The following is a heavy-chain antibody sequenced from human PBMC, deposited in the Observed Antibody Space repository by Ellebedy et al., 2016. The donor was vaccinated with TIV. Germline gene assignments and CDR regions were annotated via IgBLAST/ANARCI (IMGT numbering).Heavy chain of an antibody. Sequence: SETLSLTXTVSGGSISSSSYYWGWIRQPPGKGLEWIGSIYYSGSTYYNPSLKSRVTISVDTSKNQFSLKLSSVTAADTAVYYCACTTASRGVGAFDIWGQGTMVTVSS. D-gene: IGHD2-8*01. CDR3: ACTTASRGVGAFDI. V-gene: IGHV4-39*01. CDR1: GGSISSSSYY. CDR2: IYYSGST. J-gene: IGHJ3*02.